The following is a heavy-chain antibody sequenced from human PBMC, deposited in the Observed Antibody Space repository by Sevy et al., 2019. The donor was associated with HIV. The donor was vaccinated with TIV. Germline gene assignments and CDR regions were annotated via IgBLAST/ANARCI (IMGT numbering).Heavy chain of an antibody. CDR3: VREAVGYGSVFDD. V-gene: IGHV3-74*01. J-gene: IGHJ4*02. CDR1: GFTFSSYW. Sequence: GGSLRLSCAASGFTFSSYWMHWVRQAPGKGLVWVSRINSDGSDKRYADSVKGRFTISRDNAKDTLHLQMTSVRPDDTAVYYCVREAVGYGSVFDDWGQGTLVTVSS. D-gene: IGHD3-10*01. CDR2: INSDGSDK.